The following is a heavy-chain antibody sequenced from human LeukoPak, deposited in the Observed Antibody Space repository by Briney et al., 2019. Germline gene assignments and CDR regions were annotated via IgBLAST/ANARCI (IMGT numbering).Heavy chain of an antibody. J-gene: IGHJ4*02. V-gene: IGHV4-39*01. Sequence: PSETLSLTCAVSGVSLSSSYWGWIRQPPGKGLEWIGSIYYSGSSFDNPALKSRVTISVDTSKNQFSLKLSSVTAADTAVYYCARHRSGWLQSSFDYWGQGTLVTVSS. CDR3: ARHRSGWLQSSFDY. CDR1: GVSLSSSY. D-gene: IGHD5-24*01. CDR2: IYYSGSS.